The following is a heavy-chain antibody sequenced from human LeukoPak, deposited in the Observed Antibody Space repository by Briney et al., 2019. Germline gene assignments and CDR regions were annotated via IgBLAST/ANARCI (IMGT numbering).Heavy chain of an antibody. Sequence: ASVKVSCKASGYTFTSYYMHWVRQAPGQGLEWMGIINPSGGSTSYAQKFQGRVTMTRDTSTSTAYMELSSLRSEDTAVYYCAAGRGIVVVPAAIIFDYWGQGTLVTVSS. CDR3: AAGRGIVVVPAAIIFDY. CDR2: INPSGGST. D-gene: IGHD2-2*02. J-gene: IGHJ4*02. CDR1: GYTFTSYY. V-gene: IGHV1-46*01.